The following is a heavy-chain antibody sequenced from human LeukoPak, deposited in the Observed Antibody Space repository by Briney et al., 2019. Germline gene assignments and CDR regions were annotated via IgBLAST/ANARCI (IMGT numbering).Heavy chain of an antibody. V-gene: IGHV4-59*01. J-gene: IGHJ4*02. CDR2: IYYSGST. CDR1: GGSISSYY. CDR3: ATYRSSGEFNY. D-gene: IGHD3-22*01. Sequence: SETLSLTCTVSGGSISSYYWSWIRQPPGKGLEWIGYIYYSGSTNYSLSLESRVTISLDTSKNHFSLKLNSATAADTAVYYCATYRSSGEFNYWGQGTLVTVSS.